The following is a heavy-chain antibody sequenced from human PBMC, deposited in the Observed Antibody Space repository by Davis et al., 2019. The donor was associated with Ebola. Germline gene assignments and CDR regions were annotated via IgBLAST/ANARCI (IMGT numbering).Heavy chain of an antibody. D-gene: IGHD5-18*01. J-gene: IGHJ4*02. V-gene: IGHV3-33*08. CDR1: GFTFSSYG. CDR2: IWYDGSNK. CDR3: ARGRGYSYGDGLDY. Sequence: GESLKISCAASGFTFSSYGMHWVRQAPGKGLEWVAVIWYDGSNKYYADSVKGRFTISRDTSKNTLYLQMNSLRAEDTAVYYCARGRGYSYGDGLDYWGQGTLVTVSS.